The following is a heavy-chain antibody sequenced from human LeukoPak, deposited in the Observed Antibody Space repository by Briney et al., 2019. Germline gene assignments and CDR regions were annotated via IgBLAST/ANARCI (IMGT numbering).Heavy chain of an antibody. J-gene: IGHJ4*02. CDR2: ISSSGTTI. V-gene: IGHV3-48*03. D-gene: IGHD6-19*01. Sequence: EPGGSLRLSCAASGFTFSTYEMTWVRQAPGKGLEWVSYISSSGTTIYYADSVKGRFTISRDNAKNSLYLQMNSLRAEDTAVYYCARGAAVALDYWGQGTLVTVSS. CDR1: GFTFSTYE. CDR3: ARGAAVALDY.